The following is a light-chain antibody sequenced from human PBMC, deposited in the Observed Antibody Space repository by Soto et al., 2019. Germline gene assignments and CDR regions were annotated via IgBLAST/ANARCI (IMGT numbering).Light chain of an antibody. J-gene: IGKJ1*01. Sequence: EIVMTQSPATLSVSPGERATLSCWASQSVSSDLAWYHQKPGQAPRLLIYGASTRATGIPARFSGSGSGTEFTLTINSLQSEDFAVYYCQQYNNWPRTFGHGTKVEIK. CDR2: GAS. CDR1: QSVSSD. V-gene: IGKV3-15*01. CDR3: QQYNNWPRT.